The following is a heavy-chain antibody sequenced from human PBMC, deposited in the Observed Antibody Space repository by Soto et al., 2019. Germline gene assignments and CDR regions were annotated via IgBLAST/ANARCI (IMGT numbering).Heavy chain of an antibody. V-gene: IGHV4-31*03. CDR3: ARGVTTLYYFDS. D-gene: IGHD1-1*01. Sequence: QVQLQESGPGLVKSSQTLSLTCSVSGGSISRSVYYWTWLRQPPGKGLEWIGHIYYAGSTYSNPSLKSRLSMSLDTSKNQFSLKLSSVTAADTAVYYCARGVTTLYYFDSWGQGTLVSVSS. CDR1: GGSISRSVYY. CDR2: IYYAGST. J-gene: IGHJ4*02.